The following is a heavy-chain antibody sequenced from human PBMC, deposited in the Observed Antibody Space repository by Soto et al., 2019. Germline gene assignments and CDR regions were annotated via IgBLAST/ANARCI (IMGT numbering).Heavy chain of an antibody. CDR3: ARARWELLCFDY. D-gene: IGHD1-26*01. Sequence: SVKVACKASVYTLTSYAMHLVRQAPGQRLEWMGWINAGNGNTKYSQKFQGRVTITRDTSASTAYMELSSLRSEDTAVYYCARARWELLCFDYWGQGTLVTVSS. V-gene: IGHV1-3*01. CDR1: VYTLTSYA. J-gene: IGHJ4*02. CDR2: INAGNGNT.